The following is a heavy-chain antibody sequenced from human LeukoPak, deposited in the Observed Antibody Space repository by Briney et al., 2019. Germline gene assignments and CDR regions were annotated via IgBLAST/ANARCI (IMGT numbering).Heavy chain of an antibody. D-gene: IGHD2-2*01. J-gene: IGHJ4*02. CDR3: TAVSCSSTSLYYFDY. CDR1: GFTFGDFA. CDR2: IRTKTYGGIT. V-gene: IGHV3-49*04. Sequence: GGSLTLSCTASGFTFGDFAMSWVRQAPGKGLEWVGFIRTKTYGGITEYAASVKGRFTISRDDSKSIAYLQMNSLKTEDSAVYYCTAVSCSSTSLYYFDYWGRETLVTVSS.